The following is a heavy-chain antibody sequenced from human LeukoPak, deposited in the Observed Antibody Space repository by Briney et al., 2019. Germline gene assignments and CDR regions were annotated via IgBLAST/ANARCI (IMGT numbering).Heavy chain of an antibody. CDR1: GFTFSSYA. Sequence: PGGSLRLSCAASGFTFSSYAMSWVRQAPGKGLEWVSAISGSGGSTYYADSVKGRFTISRDNSKNTLYLQMNSLRAADTAVYYCAKEPGGVITFGGVTRYRGRYFDYWGQGTLVTVSS. CDR3: AKEPGGVITFGGVTRYRGRYFDY. J-gene: IGHJ4*02. D-gene: IGHD3-16*01. V-gene: IGHV3-23*01. CDR2: ISGSGGST.